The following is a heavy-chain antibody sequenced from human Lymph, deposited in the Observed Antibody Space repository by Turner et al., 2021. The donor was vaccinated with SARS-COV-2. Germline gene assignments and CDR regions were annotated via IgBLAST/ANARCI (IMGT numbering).Heavy chain of an antibody. Sequence: EDQLVESGGGLVKPGGSLRLSRSASGFTFSTYSMTWVRQAPGKGLEWVSSISSSSSYIYYADSVKGRFTISRDDAKNSLYLQMNSLRAEDTAVYYCARDIPTTADYFDYWGQGTLVTVSS. V-gene: IGHV3-21*01. J-gene: IGHJ4*02. CDR2: ISSSSSYI. D-gene: IGHD4-17*01. CDR3: ARDIPTTADYFDY. CDR1: GFTFSTYS.